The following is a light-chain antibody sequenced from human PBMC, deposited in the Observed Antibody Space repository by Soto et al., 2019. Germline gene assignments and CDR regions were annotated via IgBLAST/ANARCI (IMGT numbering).Light chain of an antibody. V-gene: IGLV1-44*01. CDR1: RSNIGSNT. J-gene: IGLJ3*02. CDR2: SNN. CDR3: AAWDDSLDGPV. Sequence: QSVLTQPPSASGTPGQRVTISCSGSRSNIGSNTVNWYQQLPGAAPKLLIYSNNQRPSGVPDRFSGSKSGTSASLAFSGLQSDDEADYYCAAWDDSLDGPVFGGGTKLTVL.